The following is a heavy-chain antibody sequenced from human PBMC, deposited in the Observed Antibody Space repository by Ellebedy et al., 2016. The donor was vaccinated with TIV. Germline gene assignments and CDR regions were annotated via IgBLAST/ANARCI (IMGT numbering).Heavy chain of an antibody. J-gene: IGHJ4*02. CDR1: GGSISSSSYY. D-gene: IGHD3-22*01. CDR3: ARSSMIVVVPFDY. V-gene: IGHV4-39*01. Sequence: MPSETLSLTCTVSGGSISSSSYYWGWIRQPPGKGLEWIGSIYYSGSTYYNPSLNSRVTISVDTSKKQFSLKLSSVTAADTAVYYCARSSMIVVVPFDYWGQGTPVTVSS. CDR2: IYYSGST.